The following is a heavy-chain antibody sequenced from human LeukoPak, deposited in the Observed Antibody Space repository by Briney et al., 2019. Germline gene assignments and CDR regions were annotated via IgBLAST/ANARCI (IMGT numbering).Heavy chain of an antibody. Sequence: GGSLRLSCAASGFTFSSYSMNWVRQAPGKGLERVSYISSSSSTIYYADSVKGRFTISRDNAKNSLNLQMNSLRAEDTAVYYCARDLGQLLYHEGFDYWGQGTLVTVSS. J-gene: IGHJ4*02. CDR1: GFTFSSYS. CDR2: ISSSSSTI. CDR3: ARDLGQLLYHEGFDY. V-gene: IGHV3-48*01. D-gene: IGHD2-2*02.